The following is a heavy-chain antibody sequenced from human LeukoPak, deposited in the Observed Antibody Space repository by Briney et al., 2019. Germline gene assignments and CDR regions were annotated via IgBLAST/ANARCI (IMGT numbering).Heavy chain of an antibody. CDR3: AREGGTWQQLARGYFQH. CDR1: GGSISSGDYY. Sequence: SSQTLSLTCTVSGGSISSGDYYWSWIRQPPGKGLEWIGYIYYSGSTYYNPSLKSRVTISVDTSKNQFSLKLSSVTAADTAVYYCAREGGTWQQLARGYFQHWGQGTLVTVSS. D-gene: IGHD6-13*01. V-gene: IGHV4-30-4*08. J-gene: IGHJ1*01. CDR2: IYYSGST.